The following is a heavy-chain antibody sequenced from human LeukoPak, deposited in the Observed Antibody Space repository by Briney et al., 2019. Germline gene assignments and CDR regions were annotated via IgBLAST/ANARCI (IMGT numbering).Heavy chain of an antibody. CDR1: GGSISSYY. D-gene: IGHD6-6*01. V-gene: IGHV4-59*01. J-gene: IGHJ4*02. CDR3: AREGIAARSNGPCYFDY. CDR2: IYYSGST. Sequence: SETLSLTCTVSGGSISSYYWSWIRRPPGKGLEWIGYIYYSGSTNYNPSLKSRVTISVDTSKNQFSLKLSSVTAADTAVYYCAREGIAARSNGPCYFDYWGQGTLVTVSS.